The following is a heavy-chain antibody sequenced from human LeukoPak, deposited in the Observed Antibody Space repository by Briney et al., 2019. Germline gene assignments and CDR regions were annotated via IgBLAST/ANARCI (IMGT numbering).Heavy chain of an antibody. CDR1: GGSTSSYY. CDR2: IYYRGST. Sequence: SETLSLTCTVSGGSTSSYYWSWIRQPPGKGLEWIGYIYYRGSTNYNASLNSRVTLSVDTSKNQFSLKLSSVTAADTAVYYCARGARITMIRGVINWFDPWGQGTLVTVSS. D-gene: IGHD3-10*01. CDR3: ARGARITMIRGVINWFDP. J-gene: IGHJ5*02. V-gene: IGHV4-59*01.